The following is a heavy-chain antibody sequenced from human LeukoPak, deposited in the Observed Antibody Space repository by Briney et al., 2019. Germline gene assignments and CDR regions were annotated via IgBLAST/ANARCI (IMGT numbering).Heavy chain of an antibody. CDR1: GFTFKYAS. CDR3: STDKLEYGGPELSY. CDR2: IRMTTEGGTA. Sequence: AGGSLRLSCTASGFTFKYASRSWLRQVPGKGLEWVGLIRMTTEGGTAEYAAPVKGRFTISRDDSKNTQYLQMNSLTTEDTAVYYCSTDKLEYGGPELSYWGQGTLVTVSS. J-gene: IGHJ4*02. V-gene: IGHV3-15*01. D-gene: IGHD4/OR15-4a*01.